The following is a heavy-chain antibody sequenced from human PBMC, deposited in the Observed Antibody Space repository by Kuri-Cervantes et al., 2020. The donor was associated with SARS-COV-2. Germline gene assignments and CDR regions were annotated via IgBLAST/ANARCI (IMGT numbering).Heavy chain of an antibody. CDR3: ARGSGIAARPSTYNWFDP. V-gene: IGHV4-34*01. D-gene: IGHD6-6*01. CDR1: GGSFSGYY. Sequence: ESLKISCAVYGGSFSGYYWSWIRQPPGKGLEWIGEINHSGSTNYNPSLKSRVTISVDTSKNQFSLKLSSVTAADTAVYYCARGSGIAARPSTYNWFDPWGQGTQVTVSS. CDR2: INHSGST. J-gene: IGHJ5*02.